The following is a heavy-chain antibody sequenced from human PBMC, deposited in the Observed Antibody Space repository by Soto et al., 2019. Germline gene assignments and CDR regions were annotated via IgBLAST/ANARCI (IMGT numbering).Heavy chain of an antibody. J-gene: IGHJ4*02. V-gene: IGHV3-23*01. CDR1: GFTFSSYA. CDR3: AKAAVVVVPAAIYVDY. Sequence: GGSLRLSCAASGFTFSSYAMSWVRQAPGKGLEWVSAISGSGGSTYYADSVKGRFTISRDNSKNTLYLQMNSLRAEDTAVYYCAKAAVVVVPAAIYVDYWGQGTLVTVSS. CDR2: ISGSGGST. D-gene: IGHD2-2*01.